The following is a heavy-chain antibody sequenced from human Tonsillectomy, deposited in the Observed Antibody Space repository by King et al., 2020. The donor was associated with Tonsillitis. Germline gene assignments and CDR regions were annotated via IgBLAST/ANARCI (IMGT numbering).Heavy chain of an antibody. CDR1: GYTFTGYY. D-gene: IGHD2-2*01. J-gene: IGHJ6*02. V-gene: IGHV1-2*02. CDR3: ARDSFLPAAIDNYAMDV. CDR2: INPNIGGT. Sequence: VQLVESGAEVKKPGASVKVSCKASGYTFTGYYMHWVRQAPGQGLEWMGWINPNIGGTNYAQKFQGRVTMTRDTAISTAYMELGRLRTDDTSVYYWARDSFLPAAIDNYAMDVWGQGTTVTVSS.